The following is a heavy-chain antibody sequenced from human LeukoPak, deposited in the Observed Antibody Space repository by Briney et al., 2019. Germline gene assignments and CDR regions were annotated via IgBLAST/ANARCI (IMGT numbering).Heavy chain of an antibody. CDR1: GGSISSYY. J-gene: IGHJ4*02. V-gene: IGHV4-59*01. CDR3: ARDGYSSSHFDY. Sequence: SETLSLTCTVSGGSISSYYWSWIRQPPRKGLEWIGYIHYTGSTNYNPSLKSRVTISVDTSKNQFSLKLSSVTAADTAVYYCARDGYSSSHFDYWGQGTLVTVSS. D-gene: IGHD6-13*01. CDR2: IHYTGST.